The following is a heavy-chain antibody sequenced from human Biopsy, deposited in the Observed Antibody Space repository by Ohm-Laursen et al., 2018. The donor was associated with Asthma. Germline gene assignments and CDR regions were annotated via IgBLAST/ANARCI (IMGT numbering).Heavy chain of an antibody. CDR1: EYIFTSYW. Sequence: ESLKISCKASEYIFTSYWIGWVRQMPGKGLEWMGIIFPGDSDTIYSPSFQGQVTISADKSISTAYLQWSSLKASDTAIYYCARLAYGSGSFFDFWGQGTLVTVAS. V-gene: IGHV5-51*01. J-gene: IGHJ4*02. CDR2: IFPGDSDT. CDR3: ARLAYGSGSFFDF. D-gene: IGHD3-10*01.